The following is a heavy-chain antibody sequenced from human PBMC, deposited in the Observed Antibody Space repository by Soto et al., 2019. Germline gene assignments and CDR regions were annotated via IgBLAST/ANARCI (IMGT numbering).Heavy chain of an antibody. Sequence: SVKVSCKASGGTFSSYAISGVRQAPGQGLEWMGGIIPIFGTANYAQKFQGRVTITADESTSTAYMELSSLRSEDTAVYYCARMDYYDSSGYYGPDYWGQGTLVTVSS. J-gene: IGHJ4*02. CDR1: GGTFSSYA. CDR2: IIPIFGTA. V-gene: IGHV1-69*13. CDR3: ARMDYYDSSGYYGPDY. D-gene: IGHD3-22*01.